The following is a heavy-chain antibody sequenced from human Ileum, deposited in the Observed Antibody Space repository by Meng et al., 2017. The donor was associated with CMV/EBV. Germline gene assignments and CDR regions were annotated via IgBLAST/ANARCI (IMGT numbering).Heavy chain of an antibody. V-gene: IGHV3-74*03. Sequence: LVESGVCLVQPGWSLRLSCADSGFTFSAYWMHWVRQVPGEGLVWVSRINEDGTITSYADSVKGRFTVSRDNARNTLYLQMNSLRAEDTAVYYCLREMNHCGQGTLVTVSS. CDR2: INEDGTIT. CDR3: LREMNH. J-gene: IGHJ5*02. CDR1: GFTFSAYW.